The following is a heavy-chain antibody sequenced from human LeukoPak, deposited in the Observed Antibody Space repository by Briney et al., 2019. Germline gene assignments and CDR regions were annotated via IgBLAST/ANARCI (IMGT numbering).Heavy chain of an antibody. Sequence: GGSLRLSCAASGFTFGSYAMTWVRQAPGKGLEWVSAIKGSAINTYYTDSVKGRFTISRDNSKNTLYLQMNSLRAEDTAIYYCAKEKAGITGNTWDCWGPGTLVTVSS. CDR2: IKGSAINT. CDR1: GFTFGSYA. CDR3: AKEKAGITGNTWDC. V-gene: IGHV3-23*01. J-gene: IGHJ4*02. D-gene: IGHD1-7*01.